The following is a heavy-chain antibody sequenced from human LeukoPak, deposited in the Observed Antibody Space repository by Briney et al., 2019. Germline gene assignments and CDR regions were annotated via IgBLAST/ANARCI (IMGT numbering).Heavy chain of an antibody. CDR1: GFTFIDHY. D-gene: IGHD2-15*01. CDR2: INPIGGNI. V-gene: IGHV3-11*01. CDR3: ARTARLLDS. J-gene: IGHJ4*02. Sequence: PGRSLRPSCTPSGFTFIDHYMNWVRQAPGKGRGWVSYINPIGGNINYPDSIKGRFTISRDNAKNSLFLQMNSLRAEDTAVYYCARTARLLDSWGQGALVTVSS.